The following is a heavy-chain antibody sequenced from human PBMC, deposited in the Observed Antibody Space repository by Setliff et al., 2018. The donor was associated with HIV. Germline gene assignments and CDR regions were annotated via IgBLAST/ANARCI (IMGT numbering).Heavy chain of an antibody. CDR2: ISSSSSYI. D-gene: IGHD4-17*01. Sequence: GGSLRLSCVGSGFDFSSYSMNWVRQAPGKGLEWVSSISSSSSYIYYADSVKGRFTISRDNAKNSLYLQMNSLRAEDTAVYYCARDQNGDYFIFDYWGQGTLVTVSS. CDR3: ARDQNGDYFIFDY. CDR1: GFDFSSYS. V-gene: IGHV3-21*01. J-gene: IGHJ4*02.